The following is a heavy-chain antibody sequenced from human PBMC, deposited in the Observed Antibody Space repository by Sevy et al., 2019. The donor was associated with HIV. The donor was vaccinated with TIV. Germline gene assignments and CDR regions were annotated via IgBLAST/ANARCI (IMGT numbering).Heavy chain of an antibody. CDR1: GFTFSSFS. CDR2: ISSSGSSI. CDR3: ARASSPYCGGDCLYAFNI. D-gene: IGHD2-21*02. Sequence: GGSLRLSCAASGFTFSSFSMNWVRQAPGKTLEWISYISSSGSSIYYADSVKGRFPISRDNAKRSLYLQMNSLRDEDTAVYYWARASSPYCGGDCLYAFNIWGQGTMVTVSS. V-gene: IGHV3-48*02. J-gene: IGHJ3*02.